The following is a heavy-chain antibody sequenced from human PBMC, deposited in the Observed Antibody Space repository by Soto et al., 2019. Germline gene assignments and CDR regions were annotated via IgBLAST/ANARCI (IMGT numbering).Heavy chain of an antibody. Sequence: GGSPRLSCAASGFTFSDYYMSWIRQAPGKGLEYISYISSSSGSTNYADSVKGRFTISRDNAKNSLYLQMSSLRAEDTAVYYCARDRGGYDRLYYYHGMDVWGQGTTVTVSS. CDR3: ARDRGGYDRLYYYHGMDV. CDR2: ISSSSGST. CDR1: GFTFSDYY. J-gene: IGHJ6*02. D-gene: IGHD5-12*01. V-gene: IGHV3-11*06.